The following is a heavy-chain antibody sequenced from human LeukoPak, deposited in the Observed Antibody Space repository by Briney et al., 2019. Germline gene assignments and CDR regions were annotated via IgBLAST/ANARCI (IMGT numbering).Heavy chain of an antibody. D-gene: IGHD1-26*01. V-gene: IGHV4-39*01. CDR1: GGSISSSSYY. CDR3: ARRGGSGRAFDI. Sequence: SETLSLTCTVSGGSISSSSYYWGWIRQPPGKGLEWIGDISYSGSTYYSPSLKSRVTTPVDTSKNQFSLKLNSVTATDTAVYYCARRGGSGRAFDIWGQGTMVTASS. J-gene: IGHJ3*02. CDR2: ISYSGST.